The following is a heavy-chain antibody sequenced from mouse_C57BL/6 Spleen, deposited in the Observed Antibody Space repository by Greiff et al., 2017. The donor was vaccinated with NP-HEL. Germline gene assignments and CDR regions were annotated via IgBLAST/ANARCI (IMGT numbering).Heavy chain of an antibody. CDR1: GYTFTSYW. D-gene: IGHD2-1*01. CDR3: ARWRGNWDY. J-gene: IGHJ2*01. CDR2: IDPSDSYT. V-gene: IGHV1-69*01. Sequence: QVQLKQPGAELVMPGASVKLSCKASGYTFTSYWMHWVKQRPGQGLEWIGEIDPSDSYTNYNQKFKGKSTLTVDKSSSTAYMQLSSLTSEDSAVYYCARWRGNWDYWGQGTTLTVSS.